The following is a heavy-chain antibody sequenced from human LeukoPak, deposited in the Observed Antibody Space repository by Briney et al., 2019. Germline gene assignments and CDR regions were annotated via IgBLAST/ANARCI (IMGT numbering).Heavy chain of an antibody. Sequence: SVKVSCKASGCTFSSYAISWGRQAPGQGLEWMGGIIPIFGTANYAQKFQGRVTITTDESTSTAYMELSSLRSEDTAVYYCATPVNNGYYFDYWGQGTLVTVSS. J-gene: IGHJ4*02. D-gene: IGHD1-14*01. CDR3: ATPVNNGYYFDY. V-gene: IGHV1-69*05. CDR1: GCTFSSYA. CDR2: IIPIFGTA.